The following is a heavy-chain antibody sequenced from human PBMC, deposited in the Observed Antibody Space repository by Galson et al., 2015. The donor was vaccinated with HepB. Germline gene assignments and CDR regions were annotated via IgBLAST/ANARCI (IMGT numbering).Heavy chain of an antibody. D-gene: IGHD6-6*01. CDR2: INSISSSI. CDR3: ARAEGSSTSYRLDS. CDR1: GFTFSSYS. J-gene: IGHJ4*02. V-gene: IGHV3-21*06. Sequence: SLRLSCAASGFTFSSYSMNWVRQAPGKGLEWVSSINSISSSIYYADSVKGRLTISRDNAKNSLYLQMNSLRADDTAVYYCARAEGSSTSYRLDSWGQGTLVTVSS.